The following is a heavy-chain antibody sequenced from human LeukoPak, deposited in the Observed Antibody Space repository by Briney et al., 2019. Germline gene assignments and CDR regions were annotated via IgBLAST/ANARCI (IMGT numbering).Heavy chain of an antibody. J-gene: IGHJ4*02. D-gene: IGHD6-19*01. V-gene: IGHV3-21*04. CDR1: GFTFSSYS. CDR2: ISSSSSYI. CDR3: AKDHSSGWPDCFDY. Sequence: PGGSLRLSCAASGFTFSSYSMNWVRQAPGKGLEWVSSISSSSSYIYYADSVKGRFTISRDNAKNSLYLQMNSLRSEDTAVYYCAKDHSSGWPDCFDYWGQGALVTVSS.